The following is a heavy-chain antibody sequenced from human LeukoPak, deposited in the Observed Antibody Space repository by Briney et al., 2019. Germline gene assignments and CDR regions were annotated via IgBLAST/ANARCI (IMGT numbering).Heavy chain of an antibody. Sequence: GGSLRLSCAASGFTFSSYEMNWVRQAPGKGLEWVSYISSSSSYIYYADSVKGRFTISRDNAKNSLYLQMNSLRAEDTAVYYCARSFLSIAAAATDYWGQGTLVTVSS. CDR2: ISSSSSYI. V-gene: IGHV3-21*05. D-gene: IGHD6-13*01. J-gene: IGHJ4*02. CDR1: GFTFSSYE. CDR3: ARSFLSIAAAATDY.